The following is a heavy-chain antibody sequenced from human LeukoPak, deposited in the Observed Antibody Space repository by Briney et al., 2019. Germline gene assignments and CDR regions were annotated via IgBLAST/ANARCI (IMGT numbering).Heavy chain of an antibody. CDR1: GFTFSSYA. J-gene: IGHJ5*02. CDR2: ISGNGGST. D-gene: IGHD3-10*01. CDR3: ARSRGSYSNWFDP. V-gene: IGHV3-64*01. Sequence: PGGSLRLSCAASGFTFSSYAMHWVRQAPGKGLEYVSAISGNGGSTYYANSVKGRFTISRDNSKNTLYLQMGSLRAEDMAVYYCARSRGSYSNWFDPWGQGTLVTVSS.